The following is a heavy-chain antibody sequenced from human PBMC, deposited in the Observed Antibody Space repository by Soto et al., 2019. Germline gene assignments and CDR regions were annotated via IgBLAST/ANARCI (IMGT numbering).Heavy chain of an antibody. CDR2: IYYSGST. CDR3: ARVCGGDGMEV. CDR1: GGMMSSSSYY. J-gene: IGHJ6*02. V-gene: IGHV4-39*01. Sequence: SGTLPLTYAGSGGMMSSSSYYWGWIRQPPGKGLEWIGSIYYSGSTYYNPSLKSRVTISVDTSKNQFSLKLSSVTAADPAVYYCARVCGGDGMEVLGQGTTVT. D-gene: IGHD3-10*01.